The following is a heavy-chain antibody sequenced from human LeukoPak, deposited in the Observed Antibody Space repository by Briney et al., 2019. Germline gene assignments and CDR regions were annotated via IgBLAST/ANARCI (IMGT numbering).Heavy chain of an antibody. D-gene: IGHD3-10*01. Sequence: GRSLRLPCAASGFPVSSNHMNWVREAPGKGLEWVSVNSGGSTYYADSVQGRFTISRHNSKNTLYLQMNSLRAEDTAVYYCARDQSSGGVDYWGQGTLVTVSS. CDR2: NSGGST. J-gene: IGHJ4*02. V-gene: IGHV3-53*04. CDR1: GFPVSSNH. CDR3: ARDQSSGGVDY.